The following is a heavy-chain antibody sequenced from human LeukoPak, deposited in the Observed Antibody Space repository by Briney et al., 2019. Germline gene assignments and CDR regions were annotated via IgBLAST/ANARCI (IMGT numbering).Heavy chain of an antibody. CDR2: IRSKDQNSAA. J-gene: IGHJ5*02. V-gene: IGHV3-73*01. CDR3: ESSITKAGGS. D-gene: IGHD2-21*01. CDR1: GFSFSDSP. Sequence: GGSLRLSCAASGFSFSDSPIHWVRQASGKGLRGVGRIRSKDQNSAAAYAESVKGRFTISRDDSKNMAYLQMNSLRIDDTAVYYCESSITKAGGSWGQGTLVTVSS.